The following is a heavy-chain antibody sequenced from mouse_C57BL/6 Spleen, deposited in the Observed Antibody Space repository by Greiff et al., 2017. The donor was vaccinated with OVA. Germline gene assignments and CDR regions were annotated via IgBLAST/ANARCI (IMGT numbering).Heavy chain of an antibody. Sequence: QVQLQQSGAELVKPGASVKMSCKASGYTFTSYWITWVKQRPGQGLEWIGDIYPGSGSTNYNEKFKSKATLTVDTSSSTAYMQLSSLTSEDSAVYYCARRDYGNYGDAMDYWGQGTSVTVSS. CDR2: IYPGSGST. D-gene: IGHD2-1*01. CDR1: GYTFTSYW. J-gene: IGHJ4*01. CDR3: ARRDYGNYGDAMDY. V-gene: IGHV1-55*01.